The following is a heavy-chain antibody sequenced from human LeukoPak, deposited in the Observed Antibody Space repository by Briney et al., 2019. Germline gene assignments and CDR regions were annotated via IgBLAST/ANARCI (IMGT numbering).Heavy chain of an antibody. J-gene: IGHJ2*01. CDR1: GGSISSGSYY. CDR3: ARRAPSAGYFDL. CDR2: IYYSGST. V-gene: IGHV4-31*03. Sequence: SETLSFTCTVSGGSISSGSYYWAWIRQHPGKGLEWIGYIYYSGSTYYNPSLKSRVTVSEDTSKNQFSLKLTSVTAADTAVYYCARRAPSAGYFDLWGRGTLVSVSS.